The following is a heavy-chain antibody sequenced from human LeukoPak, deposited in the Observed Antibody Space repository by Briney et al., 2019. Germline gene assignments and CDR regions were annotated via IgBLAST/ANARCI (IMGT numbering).Heavy chain of an antibody. Sequence: GGSLRLSCAASGFTFGSYAMTWVRQAPGKGLQWVSGISGSGASTYYADSVRGRFTISRDDSKNTLYMQMNSLRAEDTAIYYCAKNPTYGSGSYSFDYRGQGTLVTVSA. V-gene: IGHV3-23*01. J-gene: IGHJ4*02. CDR3: AKNPTYGSGSYSFDY. CDR1: GFTFGSYA. CDR2: ISGSGAST. D-gene: IGHD3-10*01.